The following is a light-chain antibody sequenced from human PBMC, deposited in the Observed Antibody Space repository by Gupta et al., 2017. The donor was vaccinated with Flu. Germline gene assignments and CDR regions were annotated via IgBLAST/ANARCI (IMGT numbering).Light chain of an antibody. CDR2: GTS. V-gene: IGKV3-20*01. CDR1: QSVSSSY. Sequence: PGTLSLSPGERATLWCRASQSVSSSYLAWYQQKPGQAPRLIIYGTSNVATGIPDRFSGSGYGTDFTLTSSRLEPEDFAVYYCQQYGNSLAFGGGTKVEIK. J-gene: IGKJ4*01. CDR3: QQYGNSLA.